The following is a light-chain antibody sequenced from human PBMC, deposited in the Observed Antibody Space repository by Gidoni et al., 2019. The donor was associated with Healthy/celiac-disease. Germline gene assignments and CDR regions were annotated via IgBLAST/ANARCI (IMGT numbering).Light chain of an antibody. CDR3: QQRSNWPPT. Sequence: IVLTQSPATLSVSPGERATLSCRASQSVSSYLAWYQQKPGQAPRLLIYDASNRATGIPARFSGSGSGTDFTLTISSLEPEDFAVYYCQQRSNWPPTFGGGTKVEIK. CDR2: DAS. V-gene: IGKV3-11*01. J-gene: IGKJ4*01. CDR1: QSVSSY.